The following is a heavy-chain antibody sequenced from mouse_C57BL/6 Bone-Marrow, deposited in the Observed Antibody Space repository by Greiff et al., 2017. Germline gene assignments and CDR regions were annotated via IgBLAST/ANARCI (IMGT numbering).Heavy chain of an antibody. V-gene: IGHV1-82*01. CDR1: GYAFSSSW. J-gene: IGHJ4*01. Sequence: VQLQQSGPELVKPGASVKISCKASGYAFSSSWMNWVKQRPGKGLEWIGRIYPGDGDTNYNGKFKGKATLTADKSSSTAYMQLSSLTSEDSAVYFCANYYGSSLYYYAMDYWGQGTSVTVSS. CDR3: ANYYGSSLYYYAMDY. CDR2: IYPGDGDT. D-gene: IGHD1-1*01.